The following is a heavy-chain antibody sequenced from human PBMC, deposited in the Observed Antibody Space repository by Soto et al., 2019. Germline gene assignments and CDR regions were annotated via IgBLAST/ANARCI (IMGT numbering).Heavy chain of an antibody. CDR3: VKRGRNWGSFDF. V-gene: IGHV3-23*01. D-gene: IGHD7-27*01. CDR1: GFILNNYA. J-gene: IGHJ3*01. CDR2: IGGTDGDSDGVP. Sequence: VQLLESGGDLVQPGGSLRLSCVASGFILNNYAMSWVRQAPGKGLEWVSTIGGTDGDSDGVPWYEDSVKGRFTISRESYAHTPFLHMDNLRAEDSALYYCVKRGRNWGSFDFLGQGTTVVVSS.